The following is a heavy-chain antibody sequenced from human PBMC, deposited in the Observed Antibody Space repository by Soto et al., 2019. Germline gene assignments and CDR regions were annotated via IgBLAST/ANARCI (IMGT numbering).Heavy chain of an antibody. J-gene: IGHJ6*02. D-gene: IGHD2-15*01. CDR1: GFTFSSYS. Sequence: GGSLRLSCAASGFTFSSYSMNWVRQAPGKGLEWVSYISSSSSTIYYADSVKGRFTISRDNAKNSLYLQMNSLRDEDTAVYYCARAGDCSGGSCYPEDQYYYGMDVWGQGTTVTVPS. CDR2: ISSSSSTI. V-gene: IGHV3-48*02. CDR3: ARAGDCSGGSCYPEDQYYYGMDV.